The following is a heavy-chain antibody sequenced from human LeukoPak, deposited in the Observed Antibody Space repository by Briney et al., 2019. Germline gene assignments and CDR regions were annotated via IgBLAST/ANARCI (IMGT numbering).Heavy chain of an antibody. Sequence: GASVKVSCKASGYTFTDYYIHWVRQAPGQGLEWMGWINPSSGGTNYAQKFQGRVTMTRDTSISTAYMDLSRLRYDDTAVYYCARIQDIGYGFDYWGQGTLVTVSS. D-gene: IGHD2-15*01. CDR2: INPSSGGT. V-gene: IGHV1-2*02. CDR3: ARIQDIGYGFDY. J-gene: IGHJ4*02. CDR1: GYTFTDYY.